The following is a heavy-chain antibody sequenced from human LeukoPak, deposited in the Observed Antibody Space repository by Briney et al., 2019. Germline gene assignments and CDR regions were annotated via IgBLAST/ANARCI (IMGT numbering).Heavy chain of an antibody. CDR2: IYSSVST. D-gene: IGHD3-10*01. V-gene: IGHV4-59*11. CDR1: GDSINDHY. Sequence: PSETLSLTCTVSGDSINDHYWSWIRQPPGEGLEWIGYIYSSVSTNYNPSLKSRVTISVDTSKNQFSLKLSSVTAADTAVYYCARDTTPPLLNWFDPWGQGTLVTVSS. J-gene: IGHJ5*02. CDR3: ARDTTPPLLNWFDP.